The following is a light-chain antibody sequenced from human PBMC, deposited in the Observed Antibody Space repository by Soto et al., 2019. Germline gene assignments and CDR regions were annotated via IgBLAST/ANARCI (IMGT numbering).Light chain of an antibody. CDR3: QQYDTYWT. J-gene: IGKJ1*01. CDR1: QSISSW. V-gene: IGKV1-5*03. CDR2: KAS. Sequence: DIPMTQSPSTLSASVGDRVIITCRASQSISSWLAWYQQKPGKAPKLLIYKASTLESGVPSRFSGSGSGTDFTLTSSSLQPDDFATYYCQQYDTYWTFGQGTKVEIK.